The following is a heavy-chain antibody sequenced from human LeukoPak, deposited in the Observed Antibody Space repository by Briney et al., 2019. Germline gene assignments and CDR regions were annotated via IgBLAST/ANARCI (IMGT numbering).Heavy chain of an antibody. CDR3: ARRFSDSLTGYNQRNPFHF. Sequence: PSETLSLTCAVYGGSFSSYSWGWIRQPPGKGLEWIGTIYYTGNTYYNPSLQSRVTISVDTSKNQFSLNLSSVTAADTAVYYCARRFSDSLTGYNQRNPFHFWGQGTLVTVSS. D-gene: IGHD3-9*01. CDR1: GGSFSSYS. V-gene: IGHV4-39*01. CDR2: IYYTGNT. J-gene: IGHJ4*02.